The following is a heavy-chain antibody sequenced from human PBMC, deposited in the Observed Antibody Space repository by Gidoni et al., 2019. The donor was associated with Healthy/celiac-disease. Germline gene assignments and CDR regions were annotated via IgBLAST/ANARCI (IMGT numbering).Heavy chain of an antibody. CDR1: GGTFSSYA. Sequence: QVQLVQSGAEVKKPGSSVKVSCKASGGTFSSYAISWVRQAPGQGLEWMGGIIPIFGTANYAQKFQGRVTITADKSTSTAYMELSSLRSEDTAVYYCTWGIVVVPAVPWGDYYYYYGMDVWGQGTTVTVSS. CDR3: TWGIVVVPAVPWGDYYYYYGMDV. J-gene: IGHJ6*02. CDR2: IIPIFGTA. D-gene: IGHD2-2*01. V-gene: IGHV1-69*06.